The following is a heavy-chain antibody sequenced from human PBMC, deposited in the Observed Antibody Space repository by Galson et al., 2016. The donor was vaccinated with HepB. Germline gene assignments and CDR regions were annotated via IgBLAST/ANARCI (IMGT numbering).Heavy chain of an antibody. V-gene: IGHV3-23*01. CDR3: AKAGARMLVQVGWIDP. CDR2: ISDDGFTT. D-gene: IGHD1-26*01. CDR1: GFAFDNYA. J-gene: IGHJ5*02. Sequence: SLRLSCAASGFAFDNYAIVWVRQAPGKGLEWVSAISDDGFTTYYAGSVGGRFTISRDSAQQTVSLHMTSLTVEDTAVYSRAKAGARMLVQVGWIDPWGQGTLVTVTS.